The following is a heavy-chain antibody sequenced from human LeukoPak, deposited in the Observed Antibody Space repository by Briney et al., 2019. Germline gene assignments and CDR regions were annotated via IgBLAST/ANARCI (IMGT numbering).Heavy chain of an antibody. CDR3: AKKAGNYDFWSGLYYFDY. J-gene: IGHJ4*02. D-gene: IGHD3-3*01. CDR2: INGSGGST. Sequence: GGSLRLSCAASGFTFSSYAMSWVRQAPGKGLEWVSAINGSGGSTYYADSVKGRFTISRDNSKNTLYLQMNSLRAEDTAVYYCAKKAGNYDFWSGLYYFDYWSQGTLVTVSS. V-gene: IGHV3-23*01. CDR1: GFTFSSYA.